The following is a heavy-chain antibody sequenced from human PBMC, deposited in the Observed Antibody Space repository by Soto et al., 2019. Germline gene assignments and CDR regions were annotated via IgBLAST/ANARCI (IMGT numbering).Heavy chain of an antibody. V-gene: IGHV4-61*01. CDR3: ARWKYSYANLPGDWFDS. J-gene: IGHJ5*01. Sequence: QVQLQESGPGLVKPSETLSLTCTVSGDPVTSGSYYWSWVRQPPGKGLEWIAYIYHSGSTKYNPTLGSRATLSVDTSKNQFSLRLNSVTAADTAVYYCARWKYSYANLPGDWFDSWGQGTLVAVSS. D-gene: IGHD3-16*01. CDR1: GDPVTSGSYY. CDR2: IYHSGST.